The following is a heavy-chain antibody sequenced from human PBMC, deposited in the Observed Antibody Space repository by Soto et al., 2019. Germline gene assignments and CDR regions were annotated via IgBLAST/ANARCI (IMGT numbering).Heavy chain of an antibody. J-gene: IGHJ4*02. V-gene: IGHV4-31*03. D-gene: IGHD3-22*01. CDR2: IYYSGST. Sequence: QVQLQESGPGLVKPSQTLSLTCTVSGGSISSGGYYWSWIRQHPGKGLEWIGYIYYSGSTYYNPCLKSRVTISVDTSKNQFSLKLSSVTAADTAVYYCARAHYYDSSGYYYRFDYWGQGTLVTVSS. CDR3: ARAHYYDSSGYYYRFDY. CDR1: GGSISSGGYY.